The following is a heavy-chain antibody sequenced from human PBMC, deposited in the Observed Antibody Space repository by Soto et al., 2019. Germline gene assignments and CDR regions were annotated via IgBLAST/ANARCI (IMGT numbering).Heavy chain of an antibody. V-gene: IGHV3-23*01. D-gene: IGHD3-10*01. Sequence: WSLRLSCVASGFTFSSYSMSWVRQAPGKGLEWVSGFRAGGDDGTTYYADSVKGRFTISRDNSKNTLFLQMNSLRAGDTAIYYCAKKVNSGSGSQYFDYFGQGTLVTVSS. CDR3: AKKVNSGSGSQYFDY. CDR2: FRAGGDDGTT. CDR1: GFTFSSYS. J-gene: IGHJ4*02.